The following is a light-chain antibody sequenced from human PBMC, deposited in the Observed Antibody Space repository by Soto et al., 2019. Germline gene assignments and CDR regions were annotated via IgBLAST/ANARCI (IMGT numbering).Light chain of an antibody. CDR1: QSVSSY. CDR3: QQRSDWPPWT. Sequence: EIVLTQSPATLSLSPGERATLSCRASQSVSSYLAWYQQKPGQAPRLLIYDASNRAPGIPARFSGSGSGTDFTLTISSLEPEDLAVYYCQQRSDWPPWTFGQGTKGEIK. V-gene: IGKV3-11*01. J-gene: IGKJ1*01. CDR2: DAS.